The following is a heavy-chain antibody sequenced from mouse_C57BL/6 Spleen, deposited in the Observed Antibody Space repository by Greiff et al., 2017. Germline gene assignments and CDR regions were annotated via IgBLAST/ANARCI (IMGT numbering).Heavy chain of an antibody. CDR2: ISSGSSTI. D-gene: IGHD1-1*01. J-gene: IGHJ4*01. V-gene: IGHV5-17*01. CDR3: AGLRSPFCYYAIGC. CDR1: GFTFSDYG. Sequence: DVHLVESGGGLVKPGGSLKLSCAASGFTFSDYGMHWVRQAPEQGLEWVAYISSGSSTIYYADTVKGRFTISRDNARNTLFLQMTSLTSEDTAMYYGAGLRSPFCYYAIGCWGQGASVTVAS.